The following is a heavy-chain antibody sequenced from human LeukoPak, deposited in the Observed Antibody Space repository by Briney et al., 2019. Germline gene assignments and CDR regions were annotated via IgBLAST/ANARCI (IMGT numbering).Heavy chain of an antibody. V-gene: IGHV4-61*02. CDR1: GGSISSGSYY. CDR3: AREPWEMYGSGSYYNGDAFDI. Sequence: SETLSLTCTVSGGSISSGSYYWSWIRQPAGKGLEWIGRIYTSGSTNYNPSLKSRVTISVDTSKKQFSLKLSSVTAADTAVYYCAREPWEMYGSGSYYNGDAFDIWGQGTMVTVSS. J-gene: IGHJ3*02. D-gene: IGHD3-10*01. CDR2: IYTSGST.